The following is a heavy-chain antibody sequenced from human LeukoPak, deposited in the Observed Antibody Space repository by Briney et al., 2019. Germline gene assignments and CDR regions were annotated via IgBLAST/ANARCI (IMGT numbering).Heavy chain of an antibody. Sequence: GGSLRLSCAGSGFTFSSYAMHWVRQAPGKGLEWVAVISYDGSNKYYADSVKGRFTISRDNSKNTLYLQMNSLRAEDTAVYYCARDAGSSTSSGKYYYYYGMDVWGQGTTVTVSS. D-gene: IGHD2-2*01. J-gene: IGHJ6*02. CDR2: ISYDGSNK. CDR3: ARDAGSSTSSGKYYYYYGMDV. V-gene: IGHV3-30-3*01. CDR1: GFTFSSYA.